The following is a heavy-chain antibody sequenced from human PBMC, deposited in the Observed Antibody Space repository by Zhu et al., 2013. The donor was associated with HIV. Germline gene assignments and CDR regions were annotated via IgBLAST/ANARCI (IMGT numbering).Heavy chain of an antibody. D-gene: IGHD3-10*01. CDR3: ARDRGPPMVYFDY. V-gene: IGHV1-18*01. CDR2: ISGYNGQT. CDR1: GYTFNTHG. J-gene: IGHJ4*02. Sequence: QVQLVQSGAEVKKPGASVKVSCKASGYTFNTHGINWVRQAPGQGLEWMGWISGYNGQTNYAQNFQGRLTPTTDTSTSTVYMDLRSLRSDDTAMYYCARDRGPPMVYFDYWGQGTLVTVSS.